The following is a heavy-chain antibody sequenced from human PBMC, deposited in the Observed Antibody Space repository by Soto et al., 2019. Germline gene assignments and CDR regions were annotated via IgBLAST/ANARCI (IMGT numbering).Heavy chain of an antibody. V-gene: IGHV4-31*03. Sequence: SETLSLTCTVSGGSISSGGYYWSWIRQHPGKGLEWIGYIYYSGSTYYNPSLKSRVTISVDTSKNQFSLKLSSVTAADTAVYYCARAPTKVRGVIGWRYYYGMDVWGQGTTVTVSS. D-gene: IGHD3-10*01. CDR3: ARAPTKVRGVIGWRYYYGMDV. CDR1: GGSISSGGYY. CDR2: IYYSGST. J-gene: IGHJ6*02.